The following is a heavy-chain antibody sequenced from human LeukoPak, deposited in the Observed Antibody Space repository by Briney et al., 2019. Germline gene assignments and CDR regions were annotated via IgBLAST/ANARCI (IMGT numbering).Heavy chain of an antibody. Sequence: GGSLRLSCAASGFTFSSYSMNWVRQAPGKGLEWVSSISSSSSYIYYADSVKGRFTISRDNAKNPLYLQMNSLRAEDTAVYYCARDTPQRYSGHDFGFDYWGQGTLVTVSS. J-gene: IGHJ4*02. D-gene: IGHD5-12*01. CDR3: ARDTPQRYSGHDFGFDY. CDR1: GFTFSSYS. V-gene: IGHV3-21*01. CDR2: ISSSSSYI.